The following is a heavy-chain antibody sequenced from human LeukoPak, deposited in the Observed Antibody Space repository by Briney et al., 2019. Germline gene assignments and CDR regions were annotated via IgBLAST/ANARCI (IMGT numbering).Heavy chain of an antibody. D-gene: IGHD6-19*01. CDR2: ISGSGGTT. V-gene: IGHV3-23*01. Sequence: GGSLRLSCAASGFTFSSYAMSWVRQAPGKGLESVSVISGSGGTTYYADSVKGRFTISRDNSKNTLDLQMNSLRVEDMAVYYCAKKFGSSNWYVGFDYWGQGTLVTVSS. J-gene: IGHJ4*02. CDR3: AKKFGSSNWYVGFDY. CDR1: GFTFSSYA.